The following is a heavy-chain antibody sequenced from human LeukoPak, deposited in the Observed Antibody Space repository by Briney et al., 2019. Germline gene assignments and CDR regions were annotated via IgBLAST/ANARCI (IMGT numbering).Heavy chain of an antibody. Sequence: GRSLRLSCAASGFTFDDYAMHWVRQAPGKGLEWVSSISSSSSYIYYADSVKGRFTFSRDNAKNSLYLQMNSLRAEDTAVYYCVSGRGYSYGSGFVYWGQGTLVTVSS. J-gene: IGHJ4*02. D-gene: IGHD5-18*01. CDR2: ISSSSSYI. CDR1: GFTFDDYA. CDR3: VSGRGYSYGSGFVY. V-gene: IGHV3-21*04.